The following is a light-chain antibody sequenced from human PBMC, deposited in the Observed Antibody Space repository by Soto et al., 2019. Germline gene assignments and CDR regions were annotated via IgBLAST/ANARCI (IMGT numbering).Light chain of an antibody. CDR3: AVCDDSLAGRV. Sequence: QSVLTQPPSASGTPEQRVTISCSGSSSNIGTNAVTWYQHLPGTAPKLLIYGQNQRPAGVPDRFSGSKSGTSASLAISGLQSEDEADYYCAVCDDSLAGRVFGGGIKVTVL. V-gene: IGLV1-44*01. J-gene: IGLJ2*01. CDR1: SSNIGTNA. CDR2: GQN.